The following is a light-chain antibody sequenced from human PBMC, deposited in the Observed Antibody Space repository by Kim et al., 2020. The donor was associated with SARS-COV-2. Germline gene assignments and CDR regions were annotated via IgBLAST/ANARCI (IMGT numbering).Light chain of an antibody. J-gene: IGKJ4*01. CDR1: RSVSTF. CDR3: HHRSDWPLT. Sequence: EIVLTQSPATLSLSPGERATLSCRASRSVSTFLAWYQQKPGQAPRLLIYDASNRATGIPPRFSGSGSGTGFTLTISSLEPDDFAVYYCHHRSDWPLTFGGGTKLEI. CDR2: DAS. V-gene: IGKV3-11*01.